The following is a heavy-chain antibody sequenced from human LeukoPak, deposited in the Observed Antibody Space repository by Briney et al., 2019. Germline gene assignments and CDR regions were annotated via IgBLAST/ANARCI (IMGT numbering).Heavy chain of an antibody. Sequence: GGSLRLSCAASGFTFSDYYMSWIRQALGKGLEWVSYISSSGSTIYYADSVKGRFTISRDNAKNSLYLQMNSLRAEDTAVYYCASGWFGELLLEPFDYWGQGTLVTVSS. CDR1: GFTFSDYY. D-gene: IGHD3-10*01. CDR3: ASGWFGELLLEPFDY. J-gene: IGHJ4*02. V-gene: IGHV3-11*04. CDR2: ISSSGSTI.